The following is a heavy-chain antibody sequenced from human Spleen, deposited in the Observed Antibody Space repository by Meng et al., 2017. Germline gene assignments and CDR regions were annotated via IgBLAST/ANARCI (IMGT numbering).Heavy chain of an antibody. CDR2: INTDGTTT. CDR1: GFTFSSYW. J-gene: IGHJ4*02. Sequence: GGSLRLSCEVSGFTFSSYWLHWVRQAPGKGLVWVSGINTDGTTTNYADSVKGRFTISRDNAKNTLSLQRSSLRAEDTAVYYCARDYGDYIDIGFDYWGQGTLVTVSS. D-gene: IGHD4-17*01. V-gene: IGHV3-74*01. CDR3: ARDYGDYIDIGFDY.